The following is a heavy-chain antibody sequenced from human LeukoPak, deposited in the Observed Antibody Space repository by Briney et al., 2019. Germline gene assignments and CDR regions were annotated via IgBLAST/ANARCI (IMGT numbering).Heavy chain of an antibody. Sequence: GGSLRLSCAASGFTFSGSAMHWVRQASGKGLEWVGRIRSKANSYAASYAASLKGRFTISRDDSKNTAYLQMISLKAEDTAVYYCTRPIESRDPEYYYYYYMDVWGKGTAVTVSS. CDR3: TRPIESRDPEYYYYYYMDV. D-gene: IGHD1-14*01. CDR1: GFTFSGSA. V-gene: IGHV3-73*01. J-gene: IGHJ6*03. CDR2: IRSKANSYAA.